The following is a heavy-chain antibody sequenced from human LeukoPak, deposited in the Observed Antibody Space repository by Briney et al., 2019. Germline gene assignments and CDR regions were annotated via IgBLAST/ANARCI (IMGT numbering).Heavy chain of an antibody. J-gene: IGHJ4*02. CDR1: GYTFTSYY. D-gene: IGHD3-22*01. Sequence: ASVKVSCKPSGYTFTSYYIHWVRQAPGQGLEWMGRINPNSGDTNYAQKFQGRVTMTRDTSISTAYMELSRLRSDDTAIYYCAREGFPYDGSGAYDYWGLGTLAAVSS. CDR3: AREGFPYDGSGAYDY. CDR2: INPNSGDT. V-gene: IGHV1-2*06.